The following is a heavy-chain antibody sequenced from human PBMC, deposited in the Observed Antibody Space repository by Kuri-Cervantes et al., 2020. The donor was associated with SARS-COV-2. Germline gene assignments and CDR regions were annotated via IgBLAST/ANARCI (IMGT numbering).Heavy chain of an antibody. CDR2: IYSGGTT. J-gene: IGHJ5*02. CDR3: ASRPGGRSAYCGATSCWGWFDP. D-gene: IGHD2-21*01. Sequence: GSLRLSCAVSGYSISSGYYWAWIRQPPGKGLEWIGSIYSGGTTYYDPSLKSRVAISEDTSKNQFSLNLTSVTAADTAVYYCASRPGGRSAYCGATSCWGWFDPWGQGTLVTVSS. CDR1: GYSISSGYY. V-gene: IGHV4-38-2*01.